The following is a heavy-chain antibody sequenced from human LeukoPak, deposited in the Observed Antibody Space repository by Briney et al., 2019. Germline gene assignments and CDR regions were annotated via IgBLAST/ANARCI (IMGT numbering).Heavy chain of an antibody. CDR1: GFTFSSYA. D-gene: IGHD4-17*01. Sequence: GGSLRLSCAASGFTFSSYAMSWIRQAPGKGLEWVSYISSSGSTIYYADSVKGRFTISRDNAKNSLYLQMNSLRAEDTAVYYCAKAPYGDYFPAYWGQGPLVTVSS. V-gene: IGHV3-11*01. CDR2: ISSSGSTI. CDR3: AKAPYGDYFPAY. J-gene: IGHJ4*02.